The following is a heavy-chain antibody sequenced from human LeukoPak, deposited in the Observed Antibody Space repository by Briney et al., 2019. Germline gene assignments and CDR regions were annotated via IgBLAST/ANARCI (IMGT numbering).Heavy chain of an antibody. V-gene: IGHV3-23*01. Sequence: GGSLRLSCVASGFSFGNYAMSWVRQAPGKGLQWVSQISGTGGATWYAGFARDRFTISRDNSKKTPYLQMSGLRVEDTAMYYCVKDPRDTYGTNWFVSWGQGTLLIVSS. CDR2: ISGTGGAT. CDR1: GFSFGNYA. J-gene: IGHJ5*01. D-gene: IGHD2-21*01. CDR3: VKDPRDTYGTNWFVS.